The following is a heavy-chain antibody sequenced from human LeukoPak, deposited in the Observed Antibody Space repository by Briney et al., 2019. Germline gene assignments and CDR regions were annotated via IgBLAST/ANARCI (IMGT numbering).Heavy chain of an antibody. CDR2: IYPGDSDI. CDR3: ARHVAFGSWTHFDY. D-gene: IGHD3-16*01. J-gene: IGHJ4*02. V-gene: IGHV5-51*01. CDR1: GYSFTSYW. Sequence: GESLKISCKGTGYSFTSYWIGWVRQMPGKGLEWMGIIYPGDSDIRYSPSFQGQVTISADKSISTAYLQWSSLKASDTAIYYCARHVAFGSWTHFDYWGQGTLVTVSS.